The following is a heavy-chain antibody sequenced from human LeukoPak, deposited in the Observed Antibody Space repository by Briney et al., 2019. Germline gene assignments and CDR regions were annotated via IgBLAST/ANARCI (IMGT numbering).Heavy chain of an antibody. Sequence: PGGSLRLSCAASEFTFSSYSMNWVRQAPGKGLVWVSRIRGDGSMTNYADSVKGRFTISRDNAKNTLYLQMNSLRLEDTAVYYCARENLAAAADYWGQGTVVTVSS. J-gene: IGHJ4*02. CDR1: EFTFSSYS. V-gene: IGHV3-74*01. D-gene: IGHD6-25*01. CDR3: ARENLAAAADY. CDR2: IRGDGSMT.